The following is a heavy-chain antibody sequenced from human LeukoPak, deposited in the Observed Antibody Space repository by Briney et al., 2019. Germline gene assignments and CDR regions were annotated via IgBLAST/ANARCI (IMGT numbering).Heavy chain of an antibody. D-gene: IGHD6-13*01. CDR3: ARGWHSSSWIPLHYFDY. CDR2: INSDGSTT. Sequence: PGGSLRLSCEASGFTFTTYWMHWVRQAPGKGLVWVSLINSDGSTTNYADSVQGRFTISRDNAKNSLYLQMNSLRAEDTAVYYCARGWHSSSWIPLHYFDYWGQGTLVTVSS. J-gene: IGHJ4*02. V-gene: IGHV3-74*01. CDR1: GFTFTTYW.